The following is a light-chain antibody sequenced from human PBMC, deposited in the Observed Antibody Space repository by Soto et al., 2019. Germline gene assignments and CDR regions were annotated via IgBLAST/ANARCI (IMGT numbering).Light chain of an antibody. V-gene: IGKV3-20*01. J-gene: IGKJ1*01. CDR1: QTVRSSY. CDR3: QQYNNWPPWT. CDR2: GAS. Sequence: EIVLTQSPGTLSLSLGEGATLSCRASQTVRSSYLAWYQQKPGQAPRLLIYGASRRATGIPDRFSGSGSGTEFTLTISSLQSEDFAVYYCQQYNNWPPWTFGQGTKVDIK.